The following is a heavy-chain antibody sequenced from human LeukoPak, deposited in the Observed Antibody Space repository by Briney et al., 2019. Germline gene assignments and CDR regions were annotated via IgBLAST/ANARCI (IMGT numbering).Heavy chain of an antibody. V-gene: IGHV4-34*01. Sequence: SETLSLTCAVYGGSFSGYYWSWIRQPPGKGLEWIGEINHSGSTNYNPSLKSRVTISVDTSKNQFSLKLSSVTAADTAVYYCASLAAAGRLGFQHWGQGTLVIVSS. CDR1: GGSFSGYY. CDR3: ASLAAAGRLGFQH. D-gene: IGHD6-13*01. J-gene: IGHJ1*01. CDR2: INHSGST.